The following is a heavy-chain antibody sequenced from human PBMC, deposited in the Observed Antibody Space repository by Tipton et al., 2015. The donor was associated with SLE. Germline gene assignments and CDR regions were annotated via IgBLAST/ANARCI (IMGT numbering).Heavy chain of an antibody. D-gene: IGHD1-26*01. CDR1: GFTFSSYA. V-gene: IGHV3-7*01. CDR3: ARAGVGRAFDI. J-gene: IGHJ3*02. CDR2: IKQDGSEK. Sequence: SLRLSCAASGFTFSSYAMSWVRQAPGKGLEWVANIKQDGSEKYYVDSVKGRFTVSRDNAKNSLYLQMNSLRAEDTAVYYCARAGVGRAFDIWGQGTMVTVSS.